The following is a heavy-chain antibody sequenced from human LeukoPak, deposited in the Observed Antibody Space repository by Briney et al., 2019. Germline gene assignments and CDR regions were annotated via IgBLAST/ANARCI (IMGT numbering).Heavy chain of an antibody. J-gene: IGHJ4*02. V-gene: IGHV4-34*01. CDR3: ARGYYDSSGYYPFDL. CDR1: GGSFSGYY. D-gene: IGHD3-22*01. Sequence: SETLSLTCAVYGGSFSGYYWSWIRQPPGKGLEWIGEINHSGSTNYNPSLKSRVTISVDTSMSQFSLKLSSVTAAHTAVYYCARGYYDSSGYYPFDLWGQGTLVTVSS. CDR2: INHSGST.